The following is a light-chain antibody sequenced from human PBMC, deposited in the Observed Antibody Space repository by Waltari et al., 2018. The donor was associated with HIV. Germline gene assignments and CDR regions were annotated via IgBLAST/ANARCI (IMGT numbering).Light chain of an antibody. CDR3: AVWDDSLSGWV. J-gene: IGLJ3*02. CDR2: GHE. CDR1: SPNIGSNY. V-gene: IGLV1-47*01. Sequence: QSVLTQPPSASGTPGQRVTISCSGSSPNIGSNYLYCYQQVPGATPKLLIYGHEQRPSGVPDRLAGSQSGTSASLAISGLRSEDEADYYGAVWDDSLSGWVFGGGTKLTVL.